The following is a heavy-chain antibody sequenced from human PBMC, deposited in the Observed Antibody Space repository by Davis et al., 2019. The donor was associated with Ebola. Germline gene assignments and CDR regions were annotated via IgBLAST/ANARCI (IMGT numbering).Heavy chain of an antibody. D-gene: IGHD4-17*01. CDR3: AKDGDYRPFDY. CDR2: ISGSGGST. Sequence: GESLKISCAASGFTFSSYSMNWVRQAPGKGLEWVSAISGSGGSTYYADSVKGRFTISRDNSKNTLYLQMNSLRAEDTAVYYCAKDGDYRPFDYWGQGTLVTVSS. J-gene: IGHJ4*02. CDR1: GFTFSSYS. V-gene: IGHV3-23*01.